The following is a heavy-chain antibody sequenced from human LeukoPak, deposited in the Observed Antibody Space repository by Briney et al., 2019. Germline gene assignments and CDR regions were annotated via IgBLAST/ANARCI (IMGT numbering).Heavy chain of an antibody. CDR1: GYTFTSYD. CDR3: ARSREYDFWSGYYLAEKTEYFQH. D-gene: IGHD3-3*01. Sequence: ASVKVSCKASGYTFTSYDINWVRQATGQGLEWMGWMNPNSGNTGYAQKFQGRVTMTRNTSISTAYMELSSPRSEDTAVYYCARSREYDFWSGYYLAEKTEYFQHWGQGTLVTVSS. V-gene: IGHV1-8*01. J-gene: IGHJ1*01. CDR2: MNPNSGNT.